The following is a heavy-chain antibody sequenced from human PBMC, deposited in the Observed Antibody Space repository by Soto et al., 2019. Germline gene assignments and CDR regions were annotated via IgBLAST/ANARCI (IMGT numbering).Heavy chain of an antibody. CDR2: IIPIFGTA. V-gene: IGHV1-69*12. CDR1: GGTFSSYA. Sequence: QVQLVQSGAEVKKPGSSVKVSCKASGGTFSSYAISWVRQAPGQGLEWMGGIIPIFGTANYAQKFQGRVTITADESTGTAYMERGSLRSEDTAVYDGARYHGYYFDYWGQGALVTLSS. CDR3: ARYHGYYFDY. J-gene: IGHJ4*02. D-gene: IGHD2-21*01.